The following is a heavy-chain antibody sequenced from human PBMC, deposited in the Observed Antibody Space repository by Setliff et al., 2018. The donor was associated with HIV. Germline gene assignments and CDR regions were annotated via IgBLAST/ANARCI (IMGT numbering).Heavy chain of an antibody. J-gene: IGHJ5*02. CDR2: ITPFNGRT. CDR3: ARADETTIFGVVYSVGYWFDP. CDR1: GYTFTSYA. V-gene: IGHV1-3*01. Sequence: ASVKVSCKASGYTFTSYAMHWVRQAPGQRLEWMGWITPFNGRTNYAQRFQGRVTMATDTSTNTAYMELRSLRSDDTAVYYCARADETTIFGVVYSVGYWFDPWGQGTLVTVSS. D-gene: IGHD3-3*01.